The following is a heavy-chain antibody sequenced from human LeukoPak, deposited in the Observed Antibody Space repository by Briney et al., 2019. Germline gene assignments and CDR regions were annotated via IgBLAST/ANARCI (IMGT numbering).Heavy chain of an antibody. CDR3: ARTPYCGGDCYSYYYYMDV. D-gene: IGHD2-21*02. J-gene: IGHJ6*03. CDR2: INPNSGGT. CDR1: GYTFTGYY. V-gene: IGHV1-2*02. Sequence: GASVKVSCKASGYTFTGYYMHWVRQAPGQGLEWMGWINPNSGGTNYAQKFQGRVTMTRDTSISTAYMELSRLRSDDTAVYYCARTPYCGGDCYSYYYYMDVWGKGTTVTISS.